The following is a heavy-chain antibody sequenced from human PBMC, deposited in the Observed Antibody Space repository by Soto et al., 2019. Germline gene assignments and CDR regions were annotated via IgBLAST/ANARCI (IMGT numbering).Heavy chain of an antibody. J-gene: IGHJ4*02. Sequence: SETLSLTCTVSGGSISSSSYYWGWIRQPPGKGLEWIGSIYYSGSTYYNPSLKSRVTISVDTSKNQFSLKLSSVTAADTAVYYCAIPDISGSYLKGTFDYWGQGILVTVSP. D-gene: IGHD1-26*01. CDR3: AIPDISGSYLKGTFDY. V-gene: IGHV4-39*01. CDR2: IYYSGST. CDR1: GGSISSSSYY.